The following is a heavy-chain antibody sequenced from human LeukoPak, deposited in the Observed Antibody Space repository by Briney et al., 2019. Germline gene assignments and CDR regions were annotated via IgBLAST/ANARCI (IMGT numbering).Heavy chain of an antibody. CDR2: INPNSGGT. V-gene: IGHV1-2*02. Sequence: ASVKVSCKASGYTFTGYYMHWVRQAPGQGLEWMGWINPNSGGTNYAQKFQGRVTMTRDTSISTAYMELSRLRSDDTAVYYCARDLTLGGYYYYYLDVWGKGTTVTVSS. CDR1: GYTFTGYY. J-gene: IGHJ6*03. D-gene: IGHD1-14*01. CDR3: ARDLTLGGYYYYYLDV.